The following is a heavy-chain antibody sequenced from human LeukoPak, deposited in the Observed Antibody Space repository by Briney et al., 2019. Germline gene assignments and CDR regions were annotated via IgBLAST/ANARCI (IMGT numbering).Heavy chain of an antibody. CDR3: ARTPRDGYNSPYFDY. CDR1: SGSISSSSYH. V-gene: IGHV4-39*01. CDR2: IYYSGST. J-gene: IGHJ4*02. Sequence: SETLSLTCTVSSGSISSSSYHWGWIRQPPGKGLEWIGNIYYSGSTYYNLSLKSRVTISVDTSKNQFSLKLSSVTAADTAVFYCARTPRDGYNSPYFDYWGQGTLVTVSS. D-gene: IGHD5-24*01.